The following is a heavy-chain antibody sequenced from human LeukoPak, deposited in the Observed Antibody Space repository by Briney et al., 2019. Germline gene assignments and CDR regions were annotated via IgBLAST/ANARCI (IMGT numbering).Heavy chain of an antibody. V-gene: IGHV3-23*01. CDR1: GFTLSSYG. D-gene: IGHD3-10*01. Sequence: PGGSLRLSCAASGFTLSSYGMSWVRQAPGKGLEWVSAISGSGGSTYYADSVKGRFTISRDNSKNTLYLQMNSLRAEDTAVYYCAKDAYYYGSGSYLDYWGQGTLVTVSS. CDR3: AKDAYYYGSGSYLDY. J-gene: IGHJ4*02. CDR2: ISGSGGST.